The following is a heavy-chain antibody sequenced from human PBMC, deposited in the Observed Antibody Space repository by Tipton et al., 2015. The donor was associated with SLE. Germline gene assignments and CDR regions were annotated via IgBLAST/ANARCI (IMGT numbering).Heavy chain of an antibody. CDR1: GFTFGDYA. D-gene: IGHD2-15*01. J-gene: IGHJ4*02. V-gene: IGHV3-7*03. CDR2: IRQDGNEK. CDR3: GVVEAAQVDY. Sequence: SLRLSCTASGFTFGDYAMSWVRQAPGKGLEWVANIRQDGNEKYYVDSVKGRFTISRDNTKNSLYLQLNSLRPEDTALYYCGVVEAAQVDYWGQGTLVTVSS.